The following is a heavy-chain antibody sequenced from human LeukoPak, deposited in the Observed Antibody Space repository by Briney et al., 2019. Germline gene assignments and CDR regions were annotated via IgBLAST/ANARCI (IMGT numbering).Heavy chain of an antibody. J-gene: IGHJ4*02. Sequence: GGSLRLSCAASGFTFSNYGMHWVRQAPGKGLDWVAVIWNDGSYKYYADSVRGRFTISRDNSMNTVHLQMNSLRAEDTAVYYCAKVRQFTAATGTGLDQWGQGTLVTVSS. D-gene: IGHD6-13*01. CDR2: IWNDGSYK. CDR1: GFTFSNYG. CDR3: AKVRQFTAATGTGLDQ. V-gene: IGHV3-33*06.